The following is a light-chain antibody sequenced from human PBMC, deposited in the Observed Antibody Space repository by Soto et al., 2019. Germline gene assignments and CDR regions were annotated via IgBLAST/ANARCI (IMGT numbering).Light chain of an antibody. Sequence: DIPMTQSPSTLSASVGDRVTITCRASQSISSWLAWYQQKPGKAPKLLIYDASSLESGVPSRFSGSGSGTEFTLPISSLEPDVFATYYCQQYNSYSLTFGQGTKVEIK. CDR1: QSISSW. CDR2: DAS. J-gene: IGKJ1*01. CDR3: QQYNSYSLT. V-gene: IGKV1-5*01.